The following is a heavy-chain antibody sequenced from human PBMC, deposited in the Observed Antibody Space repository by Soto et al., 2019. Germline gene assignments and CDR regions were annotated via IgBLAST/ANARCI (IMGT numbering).Heavy chain of an antibody. Sequence: GGSLRLSCAASGFTFSSYSMNWVRQAPGKGLEWVSYISSSSSTIYYADSVKGRFTISRDNAKNSLYLQMNSLRAEDTAVYYCARDLEQLALDPWGQGTLVTVSS. V-gene: IGHV3-48*01. CDR1: GFTFSSYS. J-gene: IGHJ5*02. CDR3: ARDLEQLALDP. D-gene: IGHD6-6*01. CDR2: ISSSSSTI.